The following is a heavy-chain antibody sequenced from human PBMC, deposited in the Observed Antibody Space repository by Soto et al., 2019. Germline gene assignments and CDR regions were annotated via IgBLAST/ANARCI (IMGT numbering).Heavy chain of an antibody. CDR2: IRHTTSAT. J-gene: IGHJ3*01. D-gene: IGHD6-19*01. CDR1: QFPFDVYS. CDR3: ARDRGSSGMFELDV. V-gene: IGHV3-48*02. Sequence: GGSLRLSSVASQFPFDVYSMHWVRQAPGKGLEWVSYIRHTTSATFSADAVKGRFTISRDNRKNSLFLQMNSLRDDDTGVYFCARDRGSSGMFELDVWGPGTLVTVSS.